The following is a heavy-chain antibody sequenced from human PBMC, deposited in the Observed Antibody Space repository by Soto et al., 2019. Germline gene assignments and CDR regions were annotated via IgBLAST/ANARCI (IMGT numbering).Heavy chain of an antibody. Sequence: PSETLSLTCTVSGGSITSGAFYWSWIRQLPGKGLEWIGYIVYTGSAFYNPSLKSRVTISVDTSKNQFSLKLTSVTAADTAVYYCARCEEMATQYFDFWGQGTLVTVS. V-gene: IGHV4-31*03. D-gene: IGHD5-12*01. CDR1: GGSITSGAFY. CDR3: ARCEEMATQYFDF. J-gene: IGHJ4*02. CDR2: IVYTGSA.